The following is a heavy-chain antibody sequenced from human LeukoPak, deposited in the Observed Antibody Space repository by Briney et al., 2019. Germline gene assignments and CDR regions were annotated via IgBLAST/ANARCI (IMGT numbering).Heavy chain of an antibody. CDR2: IIPIFGTA. CDR3: ARDPLPYYDSSGYRSYYYYMDV. J-gene: IGHJ6*03. V-gene: IGHV1-69*05. Sequence: SVKVSCKASGGTFSSYAISWVRQAPGQGLEWMGGIIPIFGTANYAQKFQGRVTITTDESTSTAYMELSSLRSEDTAVYYCARDPLPYYDSSGYRSYYYYMDVWGEGTTVTVSS. D-gene: IGHD3-22*01. CDR1: GGTFSSYA.